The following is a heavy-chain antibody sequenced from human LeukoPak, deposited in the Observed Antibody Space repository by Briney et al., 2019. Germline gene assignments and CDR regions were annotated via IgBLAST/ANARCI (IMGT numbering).Heavy chain of an antibody. CDR2: IYYSGST. V-gene: IGHV4-59*08. CDR1: GGSISSYY. D-gene: IGHD6-19*01. CDR3: ARQSYSSAWYFFAY. J-gene: IGHJ4*02. Sequence: PSETLSLTCTVSGGSISSYYWTWIRQPPGKGLEWIGNIYYSGSTNYNPSPKSRVTISVDTSKNQFSLKLSSVTAADTAVYYCARQSYSSAWYFFAYWGQGTLVTVSS.